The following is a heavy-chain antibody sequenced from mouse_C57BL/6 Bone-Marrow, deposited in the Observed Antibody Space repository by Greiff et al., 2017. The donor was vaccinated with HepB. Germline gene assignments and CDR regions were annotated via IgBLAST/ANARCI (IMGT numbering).Heavy chain of an antibody. CDR1: GYTFTDYY. J-gene: IGHJ2*01. CDR2: INPYNGGT. V-gene: IGHV1-19*01. Sequence: EVKLQQSGPVLVKPGASVKMSCKASGYTFTDYYMNWVKQSHGKSLEWIGVINPYNGGTSYNQKFKGKATLTVDKSSSTAYMELNSLTSEDSAVYYCALITTVVDYWGQGTTLTVSS. D-gene: IGHD1-1*01. CDR3: ALITTVVDY.